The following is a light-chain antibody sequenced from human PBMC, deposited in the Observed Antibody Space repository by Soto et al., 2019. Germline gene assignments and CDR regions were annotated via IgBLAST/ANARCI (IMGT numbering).Light chain of an antibody. CDR2: GAS. V-gene: IGKV3-20*01. J-gene: IGKJ4*01. CDR3: QQYGSSPPLT. CDR1: QSISSNY. Sequence: EIVFTQSPGTLSLSPGERATLSCRASQSISSNYLAWYQQKPGQAPRLVIYGASGRATGIPDRFSGSGSGTDFTLTISRLEPEDFAVYYCQQYGSSPPLTFGGGTKVDIK.